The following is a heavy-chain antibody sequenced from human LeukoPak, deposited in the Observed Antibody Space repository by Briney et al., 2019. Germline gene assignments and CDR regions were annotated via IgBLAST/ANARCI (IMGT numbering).Heavy chain of an antibody. V-gene: IGHV4-30-2*01. CDR3: ARDVPFNYGSGSYYNLYFDY. D-gene: IGHD3-10*01. J-gene: IGHJ4*02. CDR1: GGSISSGGYS. Sequence: PSETLSLTCAVSGGSISSGGYSWSWIRQPPGKGLEWIGYIYHSGSTYYNPSLKSRVTIPVDRSKNQFSLKLSSVTAADTAVYYCARDVPFNYGSGSYYNLYFDYWGQGALVTVSS. CDR2: IYHSGST.